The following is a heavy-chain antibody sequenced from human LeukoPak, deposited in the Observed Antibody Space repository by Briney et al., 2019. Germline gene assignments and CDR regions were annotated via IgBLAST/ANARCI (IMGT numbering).Heavy chain of an antibody. CDR1: GFTFSSYA. V-gene: IGHV3-23*01. CDR3: ANTMTFWSGYDY. Sequence: PGGSLRLSCAASGFTFSSYAMSWVRQAPGKGLEWVSAISGSGGSTYYADSVKGRFTISRDSSKNTLYLQMNSLRAEDTAVYYCANTMTFWSGYDYWGQGTLVTVSS. CDR2: ISGSGGST. D-gene: IGHD3-3*01. J-gene: IGHJ4*02.